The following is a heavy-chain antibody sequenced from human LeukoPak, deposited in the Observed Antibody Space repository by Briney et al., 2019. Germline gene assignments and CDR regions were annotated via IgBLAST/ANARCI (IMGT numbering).Heavy chain of an antibody. CDR3: ARDSHYYDSSGYWFEH. V-gene: IGHV1-69*05. D-gene: IGHD3-22*01. Sequence: SVKVSCKASGGTFSSYAISWVRQAPGQGLEWMGRIIPIFGTANYAQKFQGRVTITTDESTSTAHMELSSLRSEDTAVYYCARDSHYYDSSGYWFEHWGQGTLVTVSS. J-gene: IGHJ1*01. CDR2: IIPIFGTA. CDR1: GGTFSSYA.